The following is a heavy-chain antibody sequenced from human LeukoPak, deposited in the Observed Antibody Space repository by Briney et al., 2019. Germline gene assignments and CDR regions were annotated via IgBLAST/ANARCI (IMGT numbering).Heavy chain of an antibody. CDR1: GDSISSRSYF. V-gene: IGHV4-39*07. Sequence: SETLSLTCTVSGDSISSRSYFWGWIRQPPGKGLEWIGSISYSGSTNYNPSLKSRVTISVDTSKNQFSLKLSSVTAADTAVYYCARGYYGSGSYLFYYYYYMDVWGKGTTVTISS. J-gene: IGHJ6*03. D-gene: IGHD3-10*01. CDR3: ARGYYGSGSYLFYYYYYMDV. CDR2: ISYSGST.